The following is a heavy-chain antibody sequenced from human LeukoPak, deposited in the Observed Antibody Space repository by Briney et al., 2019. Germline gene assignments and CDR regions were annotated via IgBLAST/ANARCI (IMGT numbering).Heavy chain of an antibody. V-gene: IGHV3-30*18. CDR2: ISYHGSNK. CDR1: GFTFSSYG. D-gene: IGHD6-19*01. Sequence: GGSLRLSCAASGFTFSSYGMHWVRQAPGKGLEWVAVISYHGSNKYYADSVEGRFTISRDNSKNTLYLQMNSLRAEDTAVYYCAKSGEPYSSGWGSAFDIWGQGTMVTVSS. CDR3: AKSGEPYSSGWGSAFDI. J-gene: IGHJ3*02.